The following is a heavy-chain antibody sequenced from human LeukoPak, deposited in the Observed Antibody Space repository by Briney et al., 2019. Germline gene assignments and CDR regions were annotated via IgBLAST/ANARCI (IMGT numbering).Heavy chain of an antibody. Sequence: ASVKVSCKAAGYTFTSYGISWVRQAPGQRLEWMGWISGYNGNTHYAQKLQGRVTMTTDTSTSTAYMELRSLRSDDTAVYYCARDGHRMYYYGSSDYRFDYWGQGALVTVSS. V-gene: IGHV1-18*01. J-gene: IGHJ4*02. CDR1: GYTFTSYG. CDR2: ISGYNGNT. CDR3: ARDGHRMYYYGSSDYRFDY. D-gene: IGHD3-22*01.